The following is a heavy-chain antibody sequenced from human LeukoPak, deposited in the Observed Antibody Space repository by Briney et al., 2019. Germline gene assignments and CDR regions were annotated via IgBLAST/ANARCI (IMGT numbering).Heavy chain of an antibody. CDR3: ARSITGTTDPPLNWFDP. CDR2: IYPGDSDT. CDR1: GYSFTSYW. D-gene: IGHD1-7*01. Sequence: GESLKISCKGSGYSFTSYWIAWVRQMPGKGLEWMGIIYPGDSDTRYSPSFQGQVTISADKSFSTAYLQWSSLKASDTAMYYCARSITGTTDPPLNWFDPWGQGTLVTVSS. V-gene: IGHV5-51*01. J-gene: IGHJ5*02.